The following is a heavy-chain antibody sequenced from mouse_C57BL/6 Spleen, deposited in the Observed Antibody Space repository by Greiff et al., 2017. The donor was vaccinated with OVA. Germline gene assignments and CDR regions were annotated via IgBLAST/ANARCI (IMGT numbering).Heavy chain of an antibody. CDR1: GYTFTSYW. CDR2: INPSNGGT. D-gene: IGHD1-1*01. V-gene: IGHV1-53*01. J-gene: IGHJ1*03. Sequence: QVQLQQPGTELVKPGASVKLSCKASGYTFTSYWMHWVKQRPGQGLEWIGNINPSNGGTNYNEKFKSKATLTVDKSSSTAYMQLSRLTSEDSAVYYCARYYYGSSYWYFDVWGTGTTVTVSS. CDR3: ARYYYGSSYWYFDV.